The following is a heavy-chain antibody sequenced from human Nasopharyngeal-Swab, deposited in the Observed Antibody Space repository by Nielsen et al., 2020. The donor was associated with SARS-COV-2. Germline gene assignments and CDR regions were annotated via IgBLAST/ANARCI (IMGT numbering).Heavy chain of an antibody. CDR3: ARGSGTYSDYFDY. J-gene: IGHJ4*02. CDR1: GDSVSSNSAA. D-gene: IGHD1-26*01. CDR2: TYFRSKWLN. Sequence: SQTLSLTCSISGDSVSSNSAAWTWIRQSPSRGLALLGRTYFRSKWLNDYAVSVKSRITINQDTSRNQFSLQLNSVTPEDTAIYYCARGSGTYSDYFDYGGQGTLVSVSS. V-gene: IGHV6-1*01.